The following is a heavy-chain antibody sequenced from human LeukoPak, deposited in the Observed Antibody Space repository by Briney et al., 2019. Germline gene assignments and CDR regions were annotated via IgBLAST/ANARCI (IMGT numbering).Heavy chain of an antibody. Sequence: GGSLRLSCAASGFTFSNYSLNWVRQPPGPGLGRVSSISSSSSDIYYADPVTGRFAITRDNAKISLYLQMNSLRAEDTAVYYCARESGYDIDFDDWGQGTLVTVSS. D-gene: IGHD5-12*01. V-gene: IGHV3-21*01. CDR2: ISSSSSDI. CDR3: ARESGYDIDFDD. CDR1: GFTFSNYS. J-gene: IGHJ4*02.